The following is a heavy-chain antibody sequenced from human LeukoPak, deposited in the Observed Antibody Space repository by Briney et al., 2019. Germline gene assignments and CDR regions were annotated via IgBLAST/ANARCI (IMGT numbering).Heavy chain of an antibody. CDR1: GFSLSTSGGG. CDR2: IYWNDDK. V-gene: IGHV2-5*01. D-gene: IGHD2-15*01. J-gene: IGHJ4*02. CDR3: AHNCLYYSGGSCYFDY. Sequence: SGPTLLKPTPTLTLTCTFSGFSLSTSGGGVGWIRQPPGKALEWLALIYWNDDKRYSPSLKSRFTITKDTSKNQVVLTMTNMDPVDTATYYCAHNCLYYSGGSCYFDYWGQGTLVTVSS.